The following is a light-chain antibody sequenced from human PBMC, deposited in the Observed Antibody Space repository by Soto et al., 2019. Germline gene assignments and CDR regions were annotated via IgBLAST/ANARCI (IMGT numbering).Light chain of an antibody. J-gene: IGLJ1*01. CDR1: SSDIGAYNY. CDR2: EVS. CDR3: CSYAGSNNLI. V-gene: IGLV2-8*01. Sequence: QSVITQAPSASGSPGQSVTISCTGTSSDIGAYNYVSWYQQYPGKAPKLMIFEVSKRPSGVPDRFSGSKSGNTASLTVSGLQAEDEADYYCCSYAGSNNLIFGTGTKVTVL.